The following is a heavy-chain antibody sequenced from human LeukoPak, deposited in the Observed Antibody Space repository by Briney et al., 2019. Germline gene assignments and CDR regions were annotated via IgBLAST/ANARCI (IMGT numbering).Heavy chain of an antibody. CDR2: INPSGGSA. CDR3: ARERGELHRELDS. Sequence: ASVKLSCKASGYTFTTHFIHWVRQAPGQGLQWMGMINPSGGSAIYAQKFQGRVTMTSDTSTSTVYMELRSLRSEDTALYFCARERGELHRELDSWGQGTLVIVSS. J-gene: IGHJ4*02. CDR1: GYTFTTHF. V-gene: IGHV1-46*01. D-gene: IGHD1-26*01.